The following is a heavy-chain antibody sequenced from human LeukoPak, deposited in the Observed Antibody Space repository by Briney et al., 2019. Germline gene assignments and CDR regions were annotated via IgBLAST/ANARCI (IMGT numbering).Heavy chain of an antibody. CDR2: INPNSGGT. V-gene: IGHV1-2*02. CDR1: GYTFTGYY. Sequence: ASVKVSCKASGYTFTGYYMHWVRQAPGQGLEWMGWINPNSGGTNYAQKFQGRVTMTRDTSISTAYMELSSLRSEDTAVYYCARVLALDYYGSGSYYKGPGFVYRSKLRTPGRNQFDPWGQGTLVTVSS. J-gene: IGHJ5*02. D-gene: IGHD3-10*01. CDR3: ARVLALDYYGSGSYYKGPGFVYRSKLRTPGRNQFDP.